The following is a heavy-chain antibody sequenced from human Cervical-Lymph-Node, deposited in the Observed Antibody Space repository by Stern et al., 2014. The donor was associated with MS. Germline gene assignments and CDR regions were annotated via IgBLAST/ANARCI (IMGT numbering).Heavy chain of an antibody. D-gene: IGHD2/OR15-2a*01. CDR2: ISNSGDGT. CDR3: AKASRTSMFDY. J-gene: IGHJ4*02. Sequence: EVQLLESGGNLVQPGGSLRLSCAASGFTFSSHGMSWVRQAPGKGLEWISTISNSGDGTYHGDSVTGRFTISRDNSKNTVFLQMNSLRVEDTALYYCAKASRTSMFDYWGQGTLVTVSS. V-gene: IGHV3-23*01. CDR1: GFTFSSHG.